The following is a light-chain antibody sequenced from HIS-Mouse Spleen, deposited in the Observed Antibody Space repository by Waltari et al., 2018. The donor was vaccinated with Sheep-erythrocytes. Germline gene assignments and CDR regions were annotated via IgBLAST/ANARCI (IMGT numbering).Light chain of an antibody. CDR3: QQYDNLFT. CDR2: DAS. V-gene: IGKV1-33*01. Sequence: DIQMTQSPCSLSASVGDRVTITCQASQDISNYLNWYQQKPWKAPKLLIYDASNLETGVPSRFSGSGSGTDFTFTISSLQPEDIATYYCQQYDNLFTFGPGTKVDIK. J-gene: IGKJ3*01. CDR1: QDISNY.